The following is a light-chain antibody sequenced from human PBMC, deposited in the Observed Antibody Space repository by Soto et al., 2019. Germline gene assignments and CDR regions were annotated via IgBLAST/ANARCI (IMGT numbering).Light chain of an antibody. V-gene: IGKV1-5*03. CDR3: LQYNSYPRT. Sequence: DIQMTQSPSTLPASVGDRVTITCRASQSSNRWLAWFQQKPGKAPNLLIYEASTLESRVPSRFSGSGSGTEFTLTISSLQPDDFETYYCLQYNSYPRTFGQGTKVEIK. J-gene: IGKJ1*01. CDR1: QSSNRW. CDR2: EAS.